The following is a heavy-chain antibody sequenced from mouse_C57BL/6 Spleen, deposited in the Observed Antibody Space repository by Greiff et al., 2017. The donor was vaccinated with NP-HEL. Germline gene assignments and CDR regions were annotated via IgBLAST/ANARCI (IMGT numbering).Heavy chain of an antibody. D-gene: IGHD1-1*01. CDR1: GFTFSNYW. V-gene: IGHV6-3*01. J-gene: IGHJ1*03. Sequence: EVKLVESGGGLVQPGGSMKLSCVASGFTFSNYWMNWVRQSPEKGFEWVAQIRLKSDNYATHYAESVKGRFTISRDDSKSSVYLQMNNLRAEDTGIYYCTALYYGTRYFDVWGTGTTVTVSS. CDR3: TALYYGTRYFDV. CDR2: IRLKSDNYAT.